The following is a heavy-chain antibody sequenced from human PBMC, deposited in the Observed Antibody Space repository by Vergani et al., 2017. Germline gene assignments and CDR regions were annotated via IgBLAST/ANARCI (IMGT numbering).Heavy chain of an antibody. D-gene: IGHD2-21*01. CDR3: ARGALWWLRQIDS. Sequence: QLQLHKSGPGLVKPSETLSLTCTLSGVSISSSSHFWGWLRQTPGKGLEWIGYIYDSGDTKYNPSLKSRVTMSLDTSKNQFSLNLYSVTAADTAVYYCARGALWWLRQIDSWGQGTLVTVSS. J-gene: IGHJ4*02. CDR1: GVSISSSSHF. CDR2: IYDSGDT. V-gene: IGHV4-61*05.